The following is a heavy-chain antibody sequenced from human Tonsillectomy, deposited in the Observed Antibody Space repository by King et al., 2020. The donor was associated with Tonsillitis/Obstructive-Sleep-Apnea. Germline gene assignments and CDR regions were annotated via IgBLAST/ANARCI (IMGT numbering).Heavy chain of an antibody. V-gene: IGHV1-69*09. CDR3: ARDFRNPEGKYYSYYMDV. CDR1: GGTFTSYT. CDR2: IIPTLGIT. Sequence: QVQLVESGAEVKKPESSVKVSCKASGGTFTSYTINWVRQAPGQGLEWMGRIIPTLGITNYAQKFQGRVTITADKSTSTAYMELRTLRSEDTAVYFCARDFRNPEGKYYSYYMDVWGKGTTVTVSS. J-gene: IGHJ6*03.